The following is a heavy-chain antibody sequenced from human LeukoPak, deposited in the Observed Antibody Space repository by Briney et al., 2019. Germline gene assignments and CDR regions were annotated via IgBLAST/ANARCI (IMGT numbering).Heavy chain of an antibody. V-gene: IGHV4-59*01. CDR3: ARGSRGSNNWFDP. D-gene: IGHD1-26*01. J-gene: IGHJ5*02. CDR2: IYYSGST. Sequence: SETLSLTCAVSGGSISSYYWSWIRQPPGKGLEWIGYIYYSGSTNYNPSLKSRVTISVDTSKNQFSLKLSSVTAADTAVYYCARGSRGSNNWFDPWGQGTLVTVSS. CDR1: GGSISSYY.